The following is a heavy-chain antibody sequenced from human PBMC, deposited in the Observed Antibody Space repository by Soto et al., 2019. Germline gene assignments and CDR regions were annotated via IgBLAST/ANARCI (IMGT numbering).Heavy chain of an antibody. CDR1: GDSIRSSDW. J-gene: IGHJ4*02. Sequence: QVQLQESGPGLLKPSGTLSLTCAVSGDSIRSSDWWSWIRQPPGRGLEWIGEIFHSGSTYYNPSLRSQVTMSVYESKNQFSLRLTSMTNADPAIYYCARLTNWSNFDSWGQGTLVTVSS. D-gene: IGHD1-1*01. CDR3: ARLTNWSNFDS. V-gene: IGHV4-4*02. CDR2: IFHSGST.